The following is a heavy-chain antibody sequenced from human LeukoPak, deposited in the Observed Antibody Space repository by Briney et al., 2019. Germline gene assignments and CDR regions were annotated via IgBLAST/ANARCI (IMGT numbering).Heavy chain of an antibody. CDR2: IYYSGST. CDR3: ASRFSGSSELNY. J-gene: IGHJ4*02. CDR1: GGSISSSSYY. D-gene: IGHD1-26*01. V-gene: IGHV4-39*01. Sequence: SETLSLTCTVSGGSISSSSYYWGWIRQPPGKGLEWIGSIYYSGSTYYNPSLKSRVTISVDTSKNQFSLKLSSVTAADTAVYYCASRFSGSSELNYWGQGTLVTVSS.